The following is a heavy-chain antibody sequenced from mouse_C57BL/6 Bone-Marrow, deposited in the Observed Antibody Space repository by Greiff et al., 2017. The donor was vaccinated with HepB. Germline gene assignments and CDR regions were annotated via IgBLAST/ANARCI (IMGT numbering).Heavy chain of an antibody. CDR1: GFNIKNTY. CDR3: DYYGSSYGYYAMDY. J-gene: IGHJ4*01. CDR2: IDTANGNT. V-gene: IGHV14-3*01. Sequence: VQLKESVAELVRPGASVKLSCTASGFNIKNTYMHWVKQRPEQGLEWIGRIDTANGNTKYAPKFQGKATITADTSSNTAYLQLSSLTSEDTAIYYCDYYGSSYGYYAMDYWGQGTSVTVSS. D-gene: IGHD1-1*01.